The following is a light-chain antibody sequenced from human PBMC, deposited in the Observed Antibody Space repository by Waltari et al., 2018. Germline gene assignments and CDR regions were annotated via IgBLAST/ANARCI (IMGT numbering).Light chain of an antibody. V-gene: IGKV3-15*01. CDR2: GAS. Sequence: EIVMTQSPATLSVSPGERATLSCKASQSVITNLAWYQQKPGQPPRLLIYGASARATGIPDRFSGSGFGTEFTLAIRSLQSDDSGVYFCQQYHDWPLTFGEGTKVEIK. CDR1: QSVITN. CDR3: QQYHDWPLT. J-gene: IGKJ4*01.